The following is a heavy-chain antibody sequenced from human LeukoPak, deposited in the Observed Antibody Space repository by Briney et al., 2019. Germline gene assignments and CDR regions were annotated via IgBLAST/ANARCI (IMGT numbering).Heavy chain of an antibody. Sequence: ASVTVSCKSSGYTFTVYYMHWVRQAPGQGLEWMGIINPSGDTTNYAQKFQGRVSMTRDTSTSTVYMELNSLRSDDTAVYYCARGPDQWLVPMADYWGQGTLITVSS. CDR3: ARGPDQWLVPMADY. CDR2: INPSGDTT. D-gene: IGHD6-19*01. J-gene: IGHJ4*02. CDR1: GYTFTVYY. V-gene: IGHV1-46*01.